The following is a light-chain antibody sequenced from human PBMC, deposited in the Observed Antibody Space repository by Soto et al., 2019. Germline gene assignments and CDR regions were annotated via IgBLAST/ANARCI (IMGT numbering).Light chain of an antibody. CDR1: QSISSW. J-gene: IGKJ1*01. Sequence: DIQMTQSPPTLSGSVGDRVTITCRASQSISSWLAWYKQKPGKAPNLMSYDASNLESGVPSRFRGSGSGTEFTLTISSLQPDDFETYYCQQYNSYQRTFGQGTKVDIK. V-gene: IGKV1-5*01. CDR2: DAS. CDR3: QQYNSYQRT.